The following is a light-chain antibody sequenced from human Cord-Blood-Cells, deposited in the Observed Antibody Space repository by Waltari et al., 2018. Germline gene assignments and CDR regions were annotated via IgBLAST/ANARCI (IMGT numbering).Light chain of an antibody. CDR1: SSYVGGYNY. J-gene: IGLJ3*02. V-gene: IGLV2-14*03. CDR3: SSYTSSSTRV. Sequence: QSALTQPASVSGSPGQSITISCTGTSSYVGGYNYVSWYQHHPAKAPKLMIDDVSKRASGVSNRFAGSKSGNTASLTISGLQAEDEADYYCSSYTSSSTRVFGGGTKLTVL. CDR2: DVS.